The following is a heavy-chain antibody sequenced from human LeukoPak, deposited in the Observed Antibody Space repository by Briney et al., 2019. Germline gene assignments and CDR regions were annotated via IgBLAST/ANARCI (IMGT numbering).Heavy chain of an antibody. Sequence: ASVKVSCKASGYTFTGYYMHWVRQAPGQGLEWMGWINPNSGGTNYAQKFRGRVTMTRDTSISTAYMELSRLGSDDTAVYYCARAPPSITGTTTYFDSWGQGTLVTVSS. CDR2: INPNSGGT. J-gene: IGHJ4*02. CDR3: ARAPPSITGTTTYFDS. V-gene: IGHV1-2*02. D-gene: IGHD1-7*01. CDR1: GYTFTGYY.